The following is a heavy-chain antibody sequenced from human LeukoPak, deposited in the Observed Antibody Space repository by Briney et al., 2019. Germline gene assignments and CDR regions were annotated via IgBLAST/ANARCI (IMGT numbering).Heavy chain of an antibody. CDR2: ISGDGGST. Sequence: GGSLRLSCAASGFTFDDYAMHWVRQAPGKGLEWVSLISGDGGSTYYADSVKGRFTISRDNSKNSLYLQMNSLRTEDNALYYCAKENQGYYGSGSYNYWGQGTLVTVSS. CDR3: AKENQGYYGSGSYNY. CDR1: GFTFDDYA. V-gene: IGHV3-43*02. J-gene: IGHJ4*02. D-gene: IGHD3-10*01.